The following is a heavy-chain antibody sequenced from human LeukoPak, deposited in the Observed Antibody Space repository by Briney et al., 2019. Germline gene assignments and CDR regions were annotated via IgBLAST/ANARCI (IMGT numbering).Heavy chain of an antibody. CDR2: IYYSGST. CDR1: GGSISSGGYY. CDR3: ARHGSGNYYYYYYGMDV. J-gene: IGHJ6*02. V-gene: IGHV4-61*08. Sequence: PSETLSLTCTVSGGSISSGGYYWSWIRQHPGKGLEWIGYIYYSGSTNYNPSLKSRVTISVDTSKNQFSLKLSSVTAADTAVYYCARHGSGNYYYYYYGMDVWGQGTTVTVSS. D-gene: IGHD3-10*01.